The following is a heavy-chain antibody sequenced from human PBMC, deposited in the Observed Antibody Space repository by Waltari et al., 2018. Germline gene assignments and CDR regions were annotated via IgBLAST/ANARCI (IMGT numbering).Heavy chain of an antibody. Sequence: HWVRQAPGQGLEWMGRFNPNSGGTNYAQKFQGRVTMTRDTSISTAYMELSRLRSDDTAVYYCARGISSCGGDCYTDYWGQGTLVTVSS. D-gene: IGHD2-21*01. J-gene: IGHJ4*02. CDR3: ARGISSCGGDCYTDY. CDR2: FNPNSGGT. V-gene: IGHV1-2*06.